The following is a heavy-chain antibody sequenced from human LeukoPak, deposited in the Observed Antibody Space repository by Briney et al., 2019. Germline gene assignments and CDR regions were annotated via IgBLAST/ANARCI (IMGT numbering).Heavy chain of an antibody. CDR1: GGSFSGYY. J-gene: IGHJ4*02. CDR3: ARSWYVPFDY. Sequence: SETLSLTCAVYGGSFSGYYRSWIRQPPGKGLEWIGEINHSGSTNYNPSLKSRVTISVDTSKNQFSLKLSSVTAADTAVYYCARSWYVPFDYWGQGTLVTVSS. CDR2: INHSGST. D-gene: IGHD6-13*01. V-gene: IGHV4-34*01.